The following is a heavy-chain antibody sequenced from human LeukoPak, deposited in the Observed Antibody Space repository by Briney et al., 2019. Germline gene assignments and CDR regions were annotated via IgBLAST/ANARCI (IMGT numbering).Heavy chain of an antibody. V-gene: IGHV3-30*04. Sequence: PGGSLRLSCAASGFTFSSYAMHWVRQAPGKGLEWVAVISYDGSNKYYADSVKGRFTISRDNSKNTLYLQMNSLRAEDTAVYYCAKDWELGFDYWGQGTLVTVSS. D-gene: IGHD1-26*01. CDR2: ISYDGSNK. CDR3: AKDWELGFDY. CDR1: GFTFSSYA. J-gene: IGHJ4*02.